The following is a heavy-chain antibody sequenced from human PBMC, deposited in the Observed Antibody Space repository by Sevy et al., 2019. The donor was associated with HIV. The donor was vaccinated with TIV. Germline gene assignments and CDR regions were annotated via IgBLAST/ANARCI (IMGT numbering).Heavy chain of an antibody. CDR3: TRSITGGSSWQFDS. CDR1: GDSVSSNSAT. V-gene: IGHV6-1*01. J-gene: IGHJ4*02. Sequence: KQSQILSLTCAISGDSVSSNSATWNWIRQSPSRGLEWLGRTYYMSKWYDDYSVSVKSRITINPDTSKNQFSLQLKSVIPEDTAMYYCTRSITGGSSWQFDSWGQGTLVTVSS. CDR2: TYYMSKWYD. D-gene: IGHD6-13*01.